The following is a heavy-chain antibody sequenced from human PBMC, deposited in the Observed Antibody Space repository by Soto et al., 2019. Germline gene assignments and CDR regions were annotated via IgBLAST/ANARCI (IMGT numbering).Heavy chain of an antibody. J-gene: IGHJ4*02. CDR3: ARHQEVIPSAWYVFAY. V-gene: IGHV4-39*01. D-gene: IGHD3-10*01. CDR2: VYYSGST. CDR1: GSSIIRTGYY. Sequence: ASETLSLTCTVSGSSIIRTGYYWGWIRQPPGRGLEWIGSVYYSGSTYYNPSLKSRVTVSVDTSKNQFSLKLSSVTAADTAVYYFARHQEVIPSAWYVFAYWGQVTPVTVSS.